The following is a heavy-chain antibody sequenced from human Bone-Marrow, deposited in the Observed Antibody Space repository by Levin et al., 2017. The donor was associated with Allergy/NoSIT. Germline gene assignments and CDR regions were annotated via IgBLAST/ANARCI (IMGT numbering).Heavy chain of an antibody. CDR2: IYPNNGGT. CDR3: ARKADKTFDV. D-gene: IGHD2-15*01. J-gene: IGHJ3*01. Sequence: VKVSCKASGYTFTGYSIHWVRQAPAQGLEWMGWIYPNNGGTNYAQKFQGRVTMTTDTSISTAYMELSRLRSDDTAVYYCARKADKTFDVWGQGTMVTVSS. V-gene: IGHV1-2*02. CDR1: GYTFTGYS.